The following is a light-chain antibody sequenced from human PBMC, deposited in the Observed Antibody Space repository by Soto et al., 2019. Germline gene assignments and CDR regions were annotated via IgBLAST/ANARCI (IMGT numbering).Light chain of an antibody. CDR3: EQYGSLEGWT. CDR1: QSVSSSY. J-gene: IGKJ1*01. Sequence: EIVLTQSPGTLSLSPGERATLSCRASQSVSSSYLAWYQQKPGQAPRLLSYGASSRATGIPDRCSVSGSGTDFTLTISRLEPEDFAVYYCEQYGSLEGWTFGQGTKVDIK. V-gene: IGKV3-20*01. CDR2: GAS.